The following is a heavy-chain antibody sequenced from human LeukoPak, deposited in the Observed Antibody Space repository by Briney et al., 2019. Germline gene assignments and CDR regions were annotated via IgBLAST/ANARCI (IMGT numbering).Heavy chain of an antibody. CDR1: GGSISNYY. V-gene: IGHV4-59*01. D-gene: IGHD3-22*01. Sequence: SETLSLTCIVSGGSISNYYWSWIRQSPGTGPEWIGFIYYSGTTNYNPSLKSRATISVDTSKNHFSLKLSSVTAADTAVYYCARSSVPYYYYNYSMDVWGKGTTVTVSS. CDR3: ARSSVPYYYYNYSMDV. J-gene: IGHJ6*03. CDR2: IYYSGTT.